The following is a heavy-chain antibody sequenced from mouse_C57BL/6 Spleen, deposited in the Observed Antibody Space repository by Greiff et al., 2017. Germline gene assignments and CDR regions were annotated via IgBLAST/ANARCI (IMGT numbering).Heavy chain of an antibody. Sequence: EVMLVESGGGLVKPGGSLKLSCAASGFTFSDYGMHWVRQAPEKGLEWVAYISSGSSTVFYADTVKGRFTISRDNAKNTLFLQMTSLRSEDTAMYYCAMITTVVYWYFDVWGTGTTVTVSS. CDR1: GFTFSDYG. CDR3: AMITTVVYWYFDV. V-gene: IGHV5-17*01. CDR2: ISSGSSTV. D-gene: IGHD1-1*01. J-gene: IGHJ1*03.